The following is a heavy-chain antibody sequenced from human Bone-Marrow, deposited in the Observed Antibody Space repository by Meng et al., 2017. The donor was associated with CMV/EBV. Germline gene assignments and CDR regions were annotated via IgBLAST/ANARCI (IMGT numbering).Heavy chain of an antibody. CDR1: GFTFSSYE. V-gene: IGHV3-20*04. CDR2: VNWNGGTT. Sequence: GGSLRLSCAASGFTFSSYEMNWVRQAPGKGLEWVSGVNWNGGTTAYADSVKGRFTISRDNAKNSLYIEMNSLRGEDTAFYYCVRADGPSGYDPPGDSWGQGTLVTVSS. J-gene: IGHJ4*02. D-gene: IGHD5-12*01. CDR3: VRADGPSGYDPPGDS.